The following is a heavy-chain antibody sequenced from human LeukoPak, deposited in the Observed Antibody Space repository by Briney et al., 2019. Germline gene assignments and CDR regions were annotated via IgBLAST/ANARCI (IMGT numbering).Heavy chain of an antibody. CDR2: TYYASRWSN. J-gene: IGHJ4*02. CDR1: GDSVSSNGVA. CDR3: TRGRNSAFDY. Sequence: SQTLSLTCALSGDSVSSNGVAWNWLRQSPSRGLEWLGRTYYASRWSNDYALSVESLITINPDTSKNQFSLQLNSVTPEDSAVYYCTRGRNSAFDYWGQGTLVTVSS. V-gene: IGHV6-1*01. D-gene: IGHD1-14*01.